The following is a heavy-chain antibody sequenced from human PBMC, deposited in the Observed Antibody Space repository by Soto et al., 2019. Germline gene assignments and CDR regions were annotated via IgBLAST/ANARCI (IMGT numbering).Heavy chain of an antibody. J-gene: IGHJ3*01. D-gene: IGHD3-22*01. CDR2: IIPIFGTA. Sequence: SVKVSCKASGGTFSSYSISWVRQAPGQGLEWMGGIIPIFGTANYAQKFQGRVTITADESTSTAYMELSSLRSEDTAVYYCARDQISYYYDSSGYWGVWGQGTMVT. CDR1: GGTFSSYS. V-gene: IGHV1-69*13. CDR3: ARDQISYYYDSSGYWGV.